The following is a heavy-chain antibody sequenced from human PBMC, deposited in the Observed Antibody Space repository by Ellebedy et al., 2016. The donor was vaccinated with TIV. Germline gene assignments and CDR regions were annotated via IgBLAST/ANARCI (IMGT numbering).Heavy chain of an antibody. D-gene: IGHD2-2*01. CDR1: GFSFSNYA. Sequence: PGGSLRLSCEASGFSFSNYAMHWVRQSPRKGLEWVAIVSFDVDTKFYIDSVKGRFTISRANSKNTRYLDMNSLGVEDSAVYYCARDLTQYASGAGLSDSWGQGTLVTVSS. V-gene: IGHV3-30-3*01. J-gene: IGHJ4*02. CDR3: ARDLTQYASGAGLSDS. CDR2: VSFDVDTK.